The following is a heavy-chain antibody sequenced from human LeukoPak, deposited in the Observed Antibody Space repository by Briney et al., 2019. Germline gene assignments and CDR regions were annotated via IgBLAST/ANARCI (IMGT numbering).Heavy chain of an antibody. V-gene: IGHV3-33*08. CDR3: ARDIDFHFDN. Sequence: PGGSLRLSCAASGFTFSSYGMHWVRRAPGKGLEWVAVIWFDGNSKYYSDSVKGRFTISRDSSKNTLYLQMNSLRAEDTAAYYCARDIDFHFDNWGQGTLVTVSS. J-gene: IGHJ4*02. CDR1: GFTFSSYG. CDR2: IWFDGNSK. D-gene: IGHD3-9*01.